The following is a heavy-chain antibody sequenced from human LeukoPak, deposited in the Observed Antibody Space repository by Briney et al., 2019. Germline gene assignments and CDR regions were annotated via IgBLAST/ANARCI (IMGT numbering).Heavy chain of an antibody. Sequence: SETLSLTCTVSGGSISSSSYYWGWIRQPPGKGLEWIGEINHSGSTNYNPSLKSRVTISVDTSKNQFSLKLSSVTAADTAVYYCARSTARRIAAAGTQYFDYWGQGTLVTVSS. CDR2: INHSGST. J-gene: IGHJ4*02. V-gene: IGHV4-39*07. CDR1: GGSISSSSYY. CDR3: ARSTARRIAAAGTQYFDY. D-gene: IGHD6-13*01.